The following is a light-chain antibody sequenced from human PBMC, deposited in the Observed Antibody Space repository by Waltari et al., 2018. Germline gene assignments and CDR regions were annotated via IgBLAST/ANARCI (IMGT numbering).Light chain of an antibody. CDR1: GSDSGYYNF. CDR3: SSYTSTNTII. V-gene: IGLV2-14*03. CDR2: DVS. J-gene: IGLJ2*01. Sequence: QSALAQSASVSGSPGQSITISCTGTGSDSGYYNFVSWYQQHPGKAPKLLIFDVSRWSSGVSHRFSGSKSGNTASLTISGLQAEDEADYYCSSYTSTNTIIFGGGTKVTVL.